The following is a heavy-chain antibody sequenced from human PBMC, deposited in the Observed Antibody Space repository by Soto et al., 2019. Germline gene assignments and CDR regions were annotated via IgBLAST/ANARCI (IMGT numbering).Heavy chain of an antibody. Sequence: GGSLRLSCAASGFTFDDYAMHWVRQAPGKGLEWVSGISWNSGSIGYADSVKGRFTISRDNAKNSLYLQMNSLRAEDTALYYYAKDMAAAVAGDAFDIWGQGTMVTVSS. CDR3: AKDMAAAVAGDAFDI. D-gene: IGHD6-19*01. J-gene: IGHJ3*02. CDR1: GFTFDDYA. CDR2: ISWNSGSI. V-gene: IGHV3-9*01.